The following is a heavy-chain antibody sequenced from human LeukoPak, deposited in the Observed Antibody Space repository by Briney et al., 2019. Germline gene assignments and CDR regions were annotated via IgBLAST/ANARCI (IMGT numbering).Heavy chain of an antibody. CDR3: AKGAAAGLVDWFDP. CDR1: GFTFTNFA. V-gene: IGHV3-23*01. Sequence: GGSLRLSCAVSGFTFTNFAMMWVRQAPGKALQWVSSITGDGATYYADSVRGRFMLSRDTSKNTLYLQMNSLTAEDTALYYCAKGAAAGLVDWFDPWGQGTLVTVSS. CDR2: ITGDGAT. J-gene: IGHJ5*02. D-gene: IGHD6-25*01.